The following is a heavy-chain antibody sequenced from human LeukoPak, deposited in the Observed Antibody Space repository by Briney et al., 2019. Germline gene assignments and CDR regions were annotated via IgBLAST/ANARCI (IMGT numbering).Heavy chain of an antibody. D-gene: IGHD6-13*01. CDR3: ARQIRNIAAAGTGLGAFDI. J-gene: IGHJ3*02. Sequence: PGESLKISCKGSGYSFTSYWIGWVRQMPGKGLEWMGIIYPGDSDTRYSPSFQGQVTTSADKSISTAYLQWSSLKASDTAMYYCARQIRNIAAAGTGLGAFDIWGQGTMVTVSS. CDR2: IYPGDSDT. V-gene: IGHV5-51*01. CDR1: GYSFTSYW.